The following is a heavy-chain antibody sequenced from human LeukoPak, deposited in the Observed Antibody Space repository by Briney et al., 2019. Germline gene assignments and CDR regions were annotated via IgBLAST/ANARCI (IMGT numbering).Heavy chain of an antibody. V-gene: IGHV4-39*07. CDR2: IYYSGST. Sequence: SETLSLTCTVSGGSISSSSHYWGWIRQPPGKGLEWIGSIYYSGSTYYNPSLKSRVTISVDTSKNQFSLKLSSVTAADTAVYYCARVPSYGSGSLYNWFDPWGQGTLVTVSS. J-gene: IGHJ5*02. CDR1: GGSISSSSHY. D-gene: IGHD3-10*01. CDR3: ARVPSYGSGSLYNWFDP.